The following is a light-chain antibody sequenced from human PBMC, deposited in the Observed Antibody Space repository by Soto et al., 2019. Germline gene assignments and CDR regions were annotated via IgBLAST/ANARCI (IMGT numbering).Light chain of an antibody. Sequence: EIVMTQSPATLSVSPGERATLSCRASQSVSNNLAWYQQKPGQAPRLLIYGASTRATGIPARFSGSGSGTEFTLTISSLQSEDFAVYYCQQCYNWPLTFGGGTKVDIK. CDR3: QQCYNWPLT. V-gene: IGKV3-15*01. J-gene: IGKJ4*01. CDR1: QSVSNN. CDR2: GAS.